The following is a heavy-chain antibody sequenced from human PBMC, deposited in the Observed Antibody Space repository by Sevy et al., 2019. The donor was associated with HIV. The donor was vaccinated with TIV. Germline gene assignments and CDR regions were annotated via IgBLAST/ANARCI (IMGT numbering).Heavy chain of an antibody. CDR1: GFTFSIYT. CDR2: ISSSSSYI. Sequence: GGSLRISCAASGFTFSIYTMNWVRQAPGKGLEWVSSISSSSSYIYYTDSVKGRFSISRDNAKNALFLQMNSLRAEDTAVYYCATSLGNYYGSGTYQEDWFDPWGQGTLVTVSS. D-gene: IGHD3-10*01. CDR3: ATSLGNYYGSGTYQEDWFDP. V-gene: IGHV3-21*01. J-gene: IGHJ5*02.